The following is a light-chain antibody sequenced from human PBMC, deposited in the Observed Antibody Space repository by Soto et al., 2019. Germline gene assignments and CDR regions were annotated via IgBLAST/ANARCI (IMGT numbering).Light chain of an antibody. J-gene: IGLJ1*01. CDR2: EVS. V-gene: IGLV2-14*01. Sequence: QSALTQPASVSGSPGQSITISCTGTSSDVGGYNYVSRYQQHPGKAPKLMIYEVSYRPSGVSNPFSGSKSGNTASLTISGLQAEDEADYYCSSYTSSSTLYVFGTGTKLTVL. CDR1: SSDVGGYNY. CDR3: SSYTSSSTLYV.